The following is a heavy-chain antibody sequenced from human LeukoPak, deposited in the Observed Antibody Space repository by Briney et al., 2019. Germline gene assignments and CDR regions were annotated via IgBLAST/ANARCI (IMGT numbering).Heavy chain of an antibody. D-gene: IGHD3-10*01. V-gene: IGHV3-7*01. Sequence: GGSLRLSCAASGFTFSYNYMSWVRQAPGKGLEWVANIKQDESEKNYVDSVKGRFTISRDNVKNSLYLQMNSLRAEDTAVYSCARVNDYDSGSLYRPIDYWGQGTLVTVSS. CDR2: IKQDESEK. CDR1: GFTFSYNY. J-gene: IGHJ4*02. CDR3: ARVNDYDSGSLYRPIDY.